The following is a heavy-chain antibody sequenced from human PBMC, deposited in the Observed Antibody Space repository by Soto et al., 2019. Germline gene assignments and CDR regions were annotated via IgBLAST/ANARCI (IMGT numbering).Heavy chain of an antibody. D-gene: IGHD3-3*01. CDR2: IGVGSGNT. J-gene: IGHJ4*02. CDR3: AADHGDFWSGYADY. V-gene: IGHV1-58*01. Sequence: QMQLVQSGPEVKKPGTSVKVSCKASGFTFTSSAVQWVRQARGQRLEWIGWIGVGSGNTNYAQKFQERVTITRDMTTSSAYMELSSLRAEDTAVYYCAADHGDFWSGYADYWGQGTLVTVSS. CDR1: GFTFTSSA.